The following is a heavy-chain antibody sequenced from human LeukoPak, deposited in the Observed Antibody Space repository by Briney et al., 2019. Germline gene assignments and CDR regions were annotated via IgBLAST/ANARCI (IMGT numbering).Heavy chain of an antibody. CDR2: INLSGST. CDR1: GGSFSGYY. Sequence: SETLSLTCAVYGGSFSGYYWSWIRQPPGKGLEWIGEINLSGSTNYNPSLKSRVTISVDTSKNQFSLKLSSVTAADTAVHYCARGRPLNDSSGYYIFDYWGQGTLVTVSS. CDR3: ARGRPLNDSSGYYIFDY. V-gene: IGHV4-34*01. D-gene: IGHD3-22*01. J-gene: IGHJ4*02.